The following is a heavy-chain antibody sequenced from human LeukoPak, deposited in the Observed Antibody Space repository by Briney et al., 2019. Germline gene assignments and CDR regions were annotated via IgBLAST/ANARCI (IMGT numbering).Heavy chain of an antibody. CDR1: GFTYSDSS. CDR3: TSRFTTRDY. CDR2: IRSKANSYAT. V-gene: IGHV3-73*01. Sequence: GGSLRLSCAASGFTYSDSSMHWVRQASGKGLEWVGRIRSKANSYATAYAASVKGRFTISRDDSKNTAYLQMNSLKTEDTAVYYCTSRFTTRDYWGQGTLVTVSS. D-gene: IGHD1-14*01. J-gene: IGHJ4*02.